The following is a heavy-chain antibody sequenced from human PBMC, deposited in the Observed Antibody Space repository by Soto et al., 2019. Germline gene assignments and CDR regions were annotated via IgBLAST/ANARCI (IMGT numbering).Heavy chain of an antibody. CDR3: ATDPYSSTTATIMDY. CDR2: ISHKSSAI. CDR1: GFTFSNYA. V-gene: IGHV3-48*02. J-gene: IGHJ4*02. D-gene: IGHD4-17*01. Sequence: EVQLVESGGGLVQPGGSLRLSCAASGFTFSNYAMNWVRQAPGKGLEWVSYISHKSSAIYHADSVKGRFTISRDNAKNSLYLQMNSLTDEDTAVYYCATDPYSSTTATIMDYWGQGTLVTVSS.